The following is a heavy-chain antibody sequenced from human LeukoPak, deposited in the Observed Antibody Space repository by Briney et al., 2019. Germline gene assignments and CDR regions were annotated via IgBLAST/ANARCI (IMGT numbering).Heavy chain of an antibody. CDR1: GGSISSGSYY. D-gene: IGHD3-9*01. J-gene: IGHJ3*02. V-gene: IGHV4-61*02. Sequence: SETLSLTCTVSGGSISSGSYYWSWIRQPAGKGLEWIGRIYTSGSTNYNPSLKSRVTISVDTSKNQFSLKLSSVTAADTAVYYRARDWGRLRYFDWLYPFDIWGQGTMVTVSS. CDR3: ARDWGRLRYFDWLYPFDI. CDR2: IYTSGST.